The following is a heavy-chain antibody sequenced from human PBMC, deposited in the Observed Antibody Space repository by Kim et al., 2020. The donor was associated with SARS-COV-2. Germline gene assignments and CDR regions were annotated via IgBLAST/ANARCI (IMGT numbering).Heavy chain of an antibody. V-gene: IGHV3-23*03. J-gene: IGHJ6*02. CDR3: AKDTYCSGGSCYSGLVYYYGMDV. CDR1: GFTFSSYA. CDR2: IYSGGSST. D-gene: IGHD2-15*01. Sequence: GGSLRLSCAASGFTFSSYAMSWVRQAPGKGLEWVSVIYSGGSSTYYADSVKGRFTISRDNSKNTLYLQMKSLRAEDTAVYYCAKDTYCSGGSCYSGLVYYYGMDVWGQGTTVTVSS.